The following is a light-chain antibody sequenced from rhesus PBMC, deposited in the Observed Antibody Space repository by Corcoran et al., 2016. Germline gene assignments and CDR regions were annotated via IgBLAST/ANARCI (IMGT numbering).Light chain of an antibody. J-gene: IGKJ3*01. Sequence: DIVMTQTPLSLPVTPGEPASISCRSSQSLLHSDGYTYLDWYLQKPGQSPQLLIYLGSNRASGGPDRFRGSGSGTDFTLKISRVEAEDVGVYYCMQGTPLPFTFGPGTKLDIK. CDR1: QSLLHSDGYTY. V-gene: IGKV2-78*01. CDR3: MQGTPLPFT. CDR2: LGS.